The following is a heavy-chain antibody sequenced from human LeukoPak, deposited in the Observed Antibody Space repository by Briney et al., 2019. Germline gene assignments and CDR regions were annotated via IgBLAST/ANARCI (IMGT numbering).Heavy chain of an antibody. Sequence: VSVKVSCKASGYTFTSYYMHWVRQAPGQGLEWMGIINPSGGSTSYAQKFQGRVTMTRDTSTSTVYMELSSLRSEDTAVYYCARTVGATDGVGYYFDYWGQGTLVTVSS. J-gene: IGHJ4*02. CDR3: ARTVGATDGVGYYFDY. V-gene: IGHV1-46*01. CDR1: GYTFTSYY. CDR2: INPSGGST. D-gene: IGHD1-26*01.